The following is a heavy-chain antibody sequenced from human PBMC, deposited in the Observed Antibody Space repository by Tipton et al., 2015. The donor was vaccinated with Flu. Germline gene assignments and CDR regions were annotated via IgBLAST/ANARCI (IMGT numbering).Heavy chain of an antibody. J-gene: IGHJ5*02. V-gene: IGHV3-74*01. CDR1: GFTFSSDW. D-gene: IGHD3-22*01. CDR2: INSDGSST. CDR3: ARGGLAMIVAGLDP. Sequence: CAASGFTFSSDWMHWVRQAPGKGLVWVSRINSDGSSTSYADSVKGRFTISRDNAKNTLYLQMNSLRAEDTAVYYCARGGLAMIVAGLDPWGQGILVTVSS.